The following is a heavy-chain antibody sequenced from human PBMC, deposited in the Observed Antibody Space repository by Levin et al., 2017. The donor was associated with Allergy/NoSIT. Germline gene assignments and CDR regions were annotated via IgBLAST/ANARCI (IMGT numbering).Heavy chain of an antibody. CDR3: AKCGSSASPVYYDFWSGHPYSYYYGMDV. CDR2: ISWNSGSI. Sequence: SLKISCAASGFTFDDYAMHWVRQAPGKGLEWVSGISWNSGSIGYADSVKGRFTISRDNAKNSLYLQMNSLRAEDTALYYCAKCGSSASPVYYDFWSGHPYSYYYGMDVWGQGTTVTVSS. J-gene: IGHJ6*02. D-gene: IGHD3-3*01. V-gene: IGHV3-9*01. CDR1: GFTFDDYA.